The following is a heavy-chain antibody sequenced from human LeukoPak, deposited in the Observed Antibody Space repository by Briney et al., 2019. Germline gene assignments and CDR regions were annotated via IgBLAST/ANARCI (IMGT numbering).Heavy chain of an antibody. D-gene: IGHD1-26*01. J-gene: IGHJ4*02. CDR3: AKDEATELMNRIGFDY. CDR1: GFTFSGYA. V-gene: IGHV3-23*01. Sequence: PGGSLRLSCAASGFTFSGYAMSWVRQAPGKGLEWVSAISGSGGSTYYADSVKGRFTISRDNSKNTLYLQMNSLRAEDTAVYYCAKDEATELMNRIGFDYWGQGTLVTVSS. CDR2: ISGSGGST.